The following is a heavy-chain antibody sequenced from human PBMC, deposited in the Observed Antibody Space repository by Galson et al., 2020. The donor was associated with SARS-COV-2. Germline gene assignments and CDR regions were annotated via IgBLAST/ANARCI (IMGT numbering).Heavy chain of an antibody. CDR3: AREQWLVPGWFDP. J-gene: IGHJ5*02. CDR2: INSDGSST. D-gene: IGHD6-19*01. V-gene: IGHV3-74*01. Sequence: GESLKISCAASGFTFSSYWMHWVRQAPGKGLVWVSRINSDGSSTSYADAVKGRFTISRDNAKNTLYLQMNSLRAEDTAVYYCAREQWLVPGWFDPWGQGTLVTVSS. CDR1: GFTFSSYW.